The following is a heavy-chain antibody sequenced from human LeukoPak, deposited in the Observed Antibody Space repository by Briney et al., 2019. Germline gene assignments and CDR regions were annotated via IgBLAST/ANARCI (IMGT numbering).Heavy chain of an antibody. J-gene: IGHJ3*02. CDR2: ISSSSTYI. V-gene: IGHV3-21*01. CDR1: GFTFSSYS. D-gene: IGHD3-16*01. Sequence: PGGSLRLSCAASGFTFSSYSMNWVRQAPGKGLAWVSSISSSSTYIYYADSVKGRFTISRDNAKNSLYLQMNSLRAEDTAVYYCARDSYEGRRGAFDIWGQGTMVTVSS. CDR3: ARDSYEGRRGAFDI.